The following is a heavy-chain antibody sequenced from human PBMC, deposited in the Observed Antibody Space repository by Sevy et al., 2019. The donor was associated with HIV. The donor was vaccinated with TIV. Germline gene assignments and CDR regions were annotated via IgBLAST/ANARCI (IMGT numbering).Heavy chain of an antibody. CDR3: ARQGKSSSWLYYYYGMDV. J-gene: IGHJ6*02. V-gene: IGHV4-39*01. D-gene: IGHD6-13*01. CDR2: IYYSGST. CDR1: GGSISSSSYY. Sequence: SETLSLTCTVSGGSISSSSYYWGWIRQPPGKGLEWIGSIYYSGSTYYNPSLKSRVTISVDTSKNQFSLKLSSVTAADTAVYYCARQGKSSSWLYYYYGMDVWGQGTTVTVS.